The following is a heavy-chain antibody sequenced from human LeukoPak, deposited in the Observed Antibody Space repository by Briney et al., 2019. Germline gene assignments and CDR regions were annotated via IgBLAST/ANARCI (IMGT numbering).Heavy chain of an antibody. CDR2: INPKSGGT. D-gene: IGHD2-21*02. J-gene: IGHJ4*02. CDR3: ARGYCSGDCFTLFDY. CDR1: GYTFTAYY. V-gene: IGHV1-2*02. Sequence: GASVKVSCKASGYTFTAYYLQWVRLAPGQGLEWMGWINPKSGGTEYAQRFQGRVTMTRDTSISTAYMELSRLRSDDTAVYYCARGYCSGDCFTLFDYWGQGTLVTVSS.